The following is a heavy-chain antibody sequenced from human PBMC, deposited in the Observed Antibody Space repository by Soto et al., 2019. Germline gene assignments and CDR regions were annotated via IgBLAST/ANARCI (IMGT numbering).Heavy chain of an antibody. Sequence: GVSLRLSCAASGFTFSDYYMSWIRQAPGKGLEWVSYISSSSSYTNYADSVKGRFTISRDNAKNSLYLQMNSLRAEDTAVYYCARGGELHFDYWGQGTLVTVSS. V-gene: IGHV3-11*06. CDR3: ARGGELHFDY. CDR1: GFTFSDYY. CDR2: ISSSSSYT. D-gene: IGHD1-26*01. J-gene: IGHJ4*02.